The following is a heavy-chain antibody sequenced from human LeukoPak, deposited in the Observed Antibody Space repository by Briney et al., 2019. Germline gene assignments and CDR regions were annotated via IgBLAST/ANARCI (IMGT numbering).Heavy chain of an antibody. D-gene: IGHD6-13*01. Sequence: SETLSLTCTVSGGSISSYYWTWIRQPAGKGLEWIGRIYTSGSANYNPSLKSRVTMSVDTSNNQFSLNLSSVTAADTAVYYCARQIIAAGKNYYGMDVWGQGTTVTVSS. V-gene: IGHV4-4*07. CDR1: GGSISSYY. J-gene: IGHJ6*02. CDR3: ARQIIAAGKNYYGMDV. CDR2: IYTSGSA.